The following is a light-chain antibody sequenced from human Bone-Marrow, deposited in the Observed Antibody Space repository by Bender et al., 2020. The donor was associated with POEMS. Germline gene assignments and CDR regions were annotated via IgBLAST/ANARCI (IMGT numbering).Light chain of an antibody. J-gene: IGLJ3*02. V-gene: IGLV3-21*02. CDR2: SDD. Sequence: SYVLTQPPSVSVAPRQTARITCGGNNIGSRGVHWYQQRPGQAPVLVVYSDDDRASGIPERFSGSTSGTTVTLTITGVQAEDEADYHCQSAGSSGTWVFGGGTKLTVL. CDR3: QSAGSSGTWV. CDR1: NIGSRG.